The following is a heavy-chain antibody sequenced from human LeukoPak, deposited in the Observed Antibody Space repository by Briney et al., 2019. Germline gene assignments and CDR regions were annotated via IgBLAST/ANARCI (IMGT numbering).Heavy chain of an antibody. V-gene: IGHV3-23*01. Sequence: PGGSLRLSCAASGFTFSSYAMSWVRQAPGKGLEWVSAISGSGGSTYYADSVKGRFTISRDNSKNTLYLQMNSLRAEDTVVYYCAKCRGATRHYGMDVWGQGTTVTVSS. CDR1: GFTFSSYA. CDR3: AKCRGATRHYGMDV. D-gene: IGHD1-26*01. J-gene: IGHJ6*02. CDR2: ISGSGGST.